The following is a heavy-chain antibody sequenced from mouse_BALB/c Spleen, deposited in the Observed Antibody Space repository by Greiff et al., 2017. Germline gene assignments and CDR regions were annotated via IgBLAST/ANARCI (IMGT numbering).Heavy chain of an antibody. CDR3: ARSTMITRGTWFAY. V-gene: IGHV2-6-7*01. J-gene: IGHJ3*01. CDR2: IWGDGST. D-gene: IGHD2-4*01. Sequence: VKLVESGPGLVAPSQSLSITCTVSGFSLTGYGVNWVRQPPGKGLEWLGMIWGDGSTDYNSALKSRLSISKDNSKSQVFLKMNSLQTDDTARYYCARSTMITRGTWFAYWGQGTLVTVSA. CDR1: GFSLTGYG.